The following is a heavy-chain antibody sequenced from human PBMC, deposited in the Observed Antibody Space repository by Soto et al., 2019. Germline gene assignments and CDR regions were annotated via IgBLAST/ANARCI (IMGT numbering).Heavy chain of an antibody. CDR1: GDSISSYY. CDR3: ARVRVAYSMAYYMDV. V-gene: IGHV4-59*01. D-gene: IGHD5-18*01. CDR2: GYSSGNT. Sequence: SETLSLTCTISGDSISSYYWSWVRQPPGKGLEWIGIGYSSGNTDYNPSLKSRVTISLDTPKKQFSLRLSSVTAADTAIYYCARVRVAYSMAYYMDVWGKGTTVTVSS. J-gene: IGHJ6*03.